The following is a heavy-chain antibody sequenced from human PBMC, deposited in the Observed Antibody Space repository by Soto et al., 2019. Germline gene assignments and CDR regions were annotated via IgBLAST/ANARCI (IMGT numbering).Heavy chain of an antibody. Sequence: QVQLQESGPGLVKPSGTLSLTCAVSGGSISSSNWWSWVRQPPGKGLEWIGEIYHSGSTNYNPSLKSRVTLSVDKSKNQFSLKLSSVTAADTAVYYCARWGLTIAARPAFGNWFDPWGQGTLVTVSS. J-gene: IGHJ5*02. CDR3: ARWGLTIAARPAFGNWFDP. V-gene: IGHV4-4*02. CDR1: GGSISSSNW. D-gene: IGHD6-6*01. CDR2: IYHSGST.